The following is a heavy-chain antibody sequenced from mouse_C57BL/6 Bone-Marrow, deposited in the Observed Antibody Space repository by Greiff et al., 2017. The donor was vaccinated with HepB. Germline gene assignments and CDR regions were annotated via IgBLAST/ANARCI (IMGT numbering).Heavy chain of an antibody. Sequence: VKLQESGAELVKPGASVKISCKASGYAFSSYWMNWVKQRPGKGLEWIGQIYPGDGDTNYNGKFKGKATLTADKSSSTAYMQLSSLTSEDSAVYYCARCPYGSSRYWYFDVWGTGTTVTVSS. CDR1: GYAFSSYW. CDR2: IYPGDGDT. D-gene: IGHD1-1*01. V-gene: IGHV1-80*01. CDR3: ARCPYGSSRYWYFDV. J-gene: IGHJ1*03.